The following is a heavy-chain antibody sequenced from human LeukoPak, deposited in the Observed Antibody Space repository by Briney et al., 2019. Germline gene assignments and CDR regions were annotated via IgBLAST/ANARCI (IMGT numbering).Heavy chain of an antibody. V-gene: IGHV4-31*03. CDR1: GGSISSGGYY. Sequence: SQTLSLTCTVSGGSISSGGYYWSWIRQHPGKGPGWIGYIYYTGSTYYNPSLKSRVAISVDTSKNQFSLILSSVTAADTAVYYCARNADGSGNLLPFYFDYWGPGTLVTVSS. J-gene: IGHJ4*02. CDR3: ARNADGSGNLLPFYFDY. CDR2: IYYTGST. D-gene: IGHD3-10*01.